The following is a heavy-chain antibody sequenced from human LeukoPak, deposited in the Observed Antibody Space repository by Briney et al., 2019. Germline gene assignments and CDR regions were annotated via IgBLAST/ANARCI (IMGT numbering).Heavy chain of an antibody. CDR2: IYYSGST. CDR1: GASISSYY. CDR3: ARQLAYCGGDCYYDY. J-gene: IGHJ4*02. V-gene: IGHV4-59*01. D-gene: IGHD2-21*02. Sequence: SETLSLTCSVSGASISSYYWSWVRQPPGKGLEWIGYIYYSGSTKYNPSLKSRVTISVDTSKNQSSLKLSSVTAADTAVYYCARQLAYCGGDCYYDYWGQGTLVTVSS.